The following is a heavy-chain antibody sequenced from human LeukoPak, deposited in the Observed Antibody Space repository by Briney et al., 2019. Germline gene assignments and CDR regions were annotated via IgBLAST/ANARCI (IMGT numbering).Heavy chain of an antibody. CDR1: GYIFTDYY. D-gene: IGHD6-25*01. J-gene: IGHJ1*01. Sequence: ASVKVSCKTSGYIFTDYYMYWVRQAPGQGLEWMAWINPNSGDTNYAQNFQGRVTMTRDTSISTVYMELSGLKSDDTAVYYCARRAQIALYGSAGAYFQHWGQGTLVTVSS. V-gene: IGHV1-2*02. CDR3: ARRAQIALYGSAGAYFQH. CDR2: INPNSGDT.